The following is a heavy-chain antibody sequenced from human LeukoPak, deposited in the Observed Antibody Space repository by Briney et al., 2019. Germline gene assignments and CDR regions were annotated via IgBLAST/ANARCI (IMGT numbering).Heavy chain of an antibody. CDR3: ARDLDCSGGSCGGY. CDR2: ISAYNGNT. D-gene: IGHD2-15*01. Sequence: ASVKVSCKASGYTFTSYGISWVRQAPGQGLEWMGWISAYNGNTNYAQKLQGRVTMTTDTSTSAAYMELRGLRSDDTAVYYCARDLDCSGGSCGGYWGQGTLVTVSS. V-gene: IGHV1-18*01. CDR1: GYTFTSYG. J-gene: IGHJ4*02.